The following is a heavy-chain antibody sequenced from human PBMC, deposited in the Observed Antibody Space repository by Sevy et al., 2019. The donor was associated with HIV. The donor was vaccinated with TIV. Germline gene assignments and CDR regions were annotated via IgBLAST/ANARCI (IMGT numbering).Heavy chain of an antibody. J-gene: IGHJ4*02. CDR2: IHYKGTT. CDR1: GGSINGDY. CDR3: AKGGGLYTD. D-gene: IGHD6-19*01. V-gene: IGHV4-59*01. Sequence: SETLSLTCGVSGGSINGDYWTWIRQPPGRGLEWIGYIHYKGTTNYNPSLKSRVTMSVDTSKNQFSLKLTSVISADTAVYYSAKGGGLYTDWGQRTLVTVSS.